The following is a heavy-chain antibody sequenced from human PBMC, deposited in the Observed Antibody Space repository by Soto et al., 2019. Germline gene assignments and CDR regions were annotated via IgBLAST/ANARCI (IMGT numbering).Heavy chain of an antibody. V-gene: IGHV4-34*01. CDR2: INHSGST. CDR1: GGSFSGYY. D-gene: IGHD4-17*01. J-gene: IGHJ6*03. CDR3: ARGPLVTTVTTSYYYYMDV. Sequence: PSETLSLTCAVYGGSFSGYYWSWIRQPPGKGLEWIGEINHSGSTNYNPSLKSRVTISVDTSKNQFSLKLSSVTAADTAVYYCARGPLVTTVTTSYYYYMDVWGKGTTVTVSS.